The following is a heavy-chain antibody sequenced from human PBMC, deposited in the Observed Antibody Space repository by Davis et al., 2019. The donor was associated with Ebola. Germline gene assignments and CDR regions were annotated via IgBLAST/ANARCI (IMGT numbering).Heavy chain of an antibody. Sequence: PSETLSLTCAVYGGSFSGYYWSWIRQPPGKGLEWIGYIYYSGSTNYNPSLKSRVTISVDTSKNQFSLKLSSVTAADTAVYYCARSYYDSSGYYDYYYYGMDVWGQGTTVTVSS. D-gene: IGHD3-22*01. CDR2: IYYSGST. CDR1: GGSFSGYY. J-gene: IGHJ6*02. CDR3: ARSYYDSSGYYDYYYYGMDV. V-gene: IGHV4-59*01.